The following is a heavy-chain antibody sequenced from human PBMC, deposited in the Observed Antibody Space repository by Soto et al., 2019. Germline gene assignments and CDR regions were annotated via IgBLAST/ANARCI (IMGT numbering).Heavy chain of an antibody. CDR3: AKDRPRRPPGYVFDY. J-gene: IGHJ4*02. Sequence: EVQLLESGGKLVQPGGSLTLSCAASGFTFSTYAMAWVRQAPGKGLEWVSGVSASGLNTDYADPVKGRFYISRDNSKNTVSPHTPSLRAEDTAFYYCAKDRPRRPPGYVFDYWGQGTPVTVSS. D-gene: IGHD5-18*01. V-gene: IGHV3-23*01. CDR1: GFTFSTYA. CDR2: VSASGLNT.